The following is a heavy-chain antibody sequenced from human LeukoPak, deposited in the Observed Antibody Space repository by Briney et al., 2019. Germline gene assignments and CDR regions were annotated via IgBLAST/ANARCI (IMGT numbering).Heavy chain of an antibody. CDR2: ISWNSGSI. CDR1: GFTFDDYA. J-gene: IGHJ5*02. V-gene: IGHV3-9*01. D-gene: IGHD1-14*01. Sequence: PGGSLRLSCAASGFTFDDYAMHWVRQAPGKGLEWVSGISWNSGSIGYADSVKGQSTISRDNAKNSLYLQMNSLRAEDTALYYCAKAPGYKGWFDPWGQGTLVTVSS. CDR3: AKAPGYKGWFDP.